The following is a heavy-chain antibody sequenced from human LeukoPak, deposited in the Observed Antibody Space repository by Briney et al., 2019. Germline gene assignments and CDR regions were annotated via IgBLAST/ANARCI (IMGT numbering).Heavy chain of an antibody. D-gene: IGHD2-2*01. V-gene: IGHV1-69*04. CDR2: IIPILGIA. J-gene: IGHJ5*02. CDR3: ARDCSSTSCPIESWFDP. Sequence: GASVKVSCKASGGTFSSYAISWVRQAPGQGLEWMGRIIPILGIANYAQKFQGRVTITADKSTSTAYMELSSLRSEDTAVYYCARDCSSTSCPIESWFDPWGQGTLVTVSS. CDR1: GGTFSSYA.